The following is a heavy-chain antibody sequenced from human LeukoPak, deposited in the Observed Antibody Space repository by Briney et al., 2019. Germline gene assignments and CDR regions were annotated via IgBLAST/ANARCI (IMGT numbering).Heavy chain of an antibody. CDR2: ISGSGGST. Sequence: GGSLRLSCAASGFTFSSYAMSWVRQAPGKGLEWVSAISGSGGSTYYADTVKGRFTISRDNSKNTLYLQMNSLRAEDTAVYYCAKAHRQWLVSPHDYWGQGTLVTVSS. D-gene: IGHD6-19*01. CDR1: GFTFSSYA. CDR3: AKAHRQWLVSPHDY. V-gene: IGHV3-23*01. J-gene: IGHJ4*02.